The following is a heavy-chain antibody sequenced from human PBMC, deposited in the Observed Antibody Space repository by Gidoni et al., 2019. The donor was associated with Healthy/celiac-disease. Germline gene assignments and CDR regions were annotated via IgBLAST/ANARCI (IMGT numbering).Heavy chain of an antibody. CDR2: ISSSGSTI. D-gene: IGHD3-3*01. CDR3: ARDVNTIFASYYYYMDV. J-gene: IGHJ6*03. CDR1: GFTFRDYY. Sequence: QVQLVESGGGLVKPGGSLRLSCAASGFTFRDYYMSWIRQAPGKGLELVSYISSSGSTIYYADSVKGRFTISRDNAKNSLYLQMNSLRAEDTAVYYCARDVNTIFASYYYYMDVWGKGTTVTVSS. V-gene: IGHV3-11*01.